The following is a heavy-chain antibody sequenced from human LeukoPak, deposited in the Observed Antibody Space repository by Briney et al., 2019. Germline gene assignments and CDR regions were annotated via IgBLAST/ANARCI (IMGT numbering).Heavy chain of an antibody. D-gene: IGHD6-13*01. CDR3: ARAAAGYSVNYFDY. CDR1: EFAFSTYN. Sequence: PGGSLRLSCAASEFAFSTYNMNWVRQAPGKGLEWVSYISTGSSTTYYADSVKGRLTISRDNVENSLYLQVNSLRDEDTAVYYCARAAAGYSVNYFDYWGQGTLVTVSS. V-gene: IGHV3-48*02. J-gene: IGHJ4*02. CDR2: ISTGSSTT.